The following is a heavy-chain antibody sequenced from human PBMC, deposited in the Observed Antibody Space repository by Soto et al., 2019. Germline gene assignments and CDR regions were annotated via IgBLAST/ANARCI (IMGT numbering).Heavy chain of an antibody. J-gene: IGHJ4*02. CDR1: GFTFTTYV. Sequence: PGGSLRLSCAASGFTFTTYVMSWVRQAPGKGLEWVSSISAYGGTFYADSVKGRFTISRDNSKNTMYLQMNSLRDDDMAVYYCATYREGSYAPPYDYWGQGTVVTVSS. D-gene: IGHD3-16*01. V-gene: IGHV3-23*01. CDR2: ISAYGGT. CDR3: ATYREGSYAPPYDY.